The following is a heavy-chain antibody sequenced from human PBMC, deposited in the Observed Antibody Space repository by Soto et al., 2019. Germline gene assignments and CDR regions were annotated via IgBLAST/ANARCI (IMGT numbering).Heavy chain of an antibody. J-gene: IGHJ6*02. D-gene: IGHD1-20*01. Sequence: GESLKISCKGSGYSFTSYWISWVRQMPGKGLEWMGRIDPSDSYTNYSPSFQGHVTISADKSISTAYLQWSSLKASDTAMYYCARHGGITQAMDVWGQGTTVTVSS. CDR1: GYSFTSYW. CDR2: IDPSDSYT. V-gene: IGHV5-10-1*01. CDR3: ARHGGITQAMDV.